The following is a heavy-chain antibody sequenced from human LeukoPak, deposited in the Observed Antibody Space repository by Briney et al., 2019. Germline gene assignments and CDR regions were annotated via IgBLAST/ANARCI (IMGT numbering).Heavy chain of an antibody. D-gene: IGHD5-18*01. CDR2: INPNSGGT. J-gene: IGHJ4*02. Sequence: ASVKVSCKASGYTFTSYDINWVRQATGQGLEWMGWINPNSGGTNYAQKFQGRVTMTRDTSISTAYMELSRLRSDDTAVYYCARADGLWYRFDYWGQGTLVTVSS. CDR1: GYTFTSYD. CDR3: ARADGLWYRFDY. V-gene: IGHV1-2*02.